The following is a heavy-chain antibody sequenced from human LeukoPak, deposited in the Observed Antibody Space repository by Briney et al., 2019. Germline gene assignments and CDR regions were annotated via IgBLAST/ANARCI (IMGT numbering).Heavy chain of an antibody. V-gene: IGHV1-2*02. CDR1: GYTFTGYY. Sequence: WASVKVSCKASGYTFTGYYMHWVRQAPGQGLEWMGWINPNSGGTNYAQKFQGRVTMTRDTSISTAYMELSRLRSDDTAVYYCARGQAQLWFGEFRDNWFDPWGQGTLVTVSS. CDR2: INPNSGGT. D-gene: IGHD3-10*01. CDR3: ARGQAQLWFGEFRDNWFDP. J-gene: IGHJ5*02.